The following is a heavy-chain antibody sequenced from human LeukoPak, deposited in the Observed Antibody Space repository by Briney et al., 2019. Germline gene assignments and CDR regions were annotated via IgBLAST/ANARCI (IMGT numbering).Heavy chain of an antibody. D-gene: IGHD3-16*01. CDR1: GGSFSGYY. Sequence: PSETLSLTCAVYGGSFSGYYWSWIRQPPGKGLEWVSAISGSGGSTYYADSVKGRFTISRDNSKNTLYLQMNSLRAEDTAVYYCARGGVVPDFDYWGQGTLVTVSS. CDR3: ARGGVVPDFDY. CDR2: ISGSGGST. V-gene: IGHV3-23*01. J-gene: IGHJ4*02.